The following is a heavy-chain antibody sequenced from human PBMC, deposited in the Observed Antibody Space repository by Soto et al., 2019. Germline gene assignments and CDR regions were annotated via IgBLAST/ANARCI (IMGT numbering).Heavy chain of an antibody. CDR2: ISNGGDT. J-gene: IGHJ4*02. CDR1: KFAVINYF. V-gene: IGHV3-66*01. D-gene: IGHD3-3*01. Sequence: EVQLVESGGGLVQPGGSVRLSCAASKFAVINYFMAWVRQAPGKGLEWVSVISNGGDTYYADSVKGRFTISRDNSKNTLYLQMNTLRVEDTAVYYCARDEFGGAYDFWHGGQGTLVIVSS. CDR3: ARDEFGGAYDFWH.